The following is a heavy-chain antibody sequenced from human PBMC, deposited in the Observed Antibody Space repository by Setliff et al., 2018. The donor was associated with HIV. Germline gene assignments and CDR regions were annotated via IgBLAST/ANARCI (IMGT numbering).Heavy chain of an antibody. J-gene: IGHJ4*02. D-gene: IGHD3-3*01. CDR2: ISSCSTM. CDR1: GFTFSDYY. CDR3: ARDFTDTGVGVVPFFDY. V-gene: IGHV3-11*04. Sequence: GGSLRLSCAASGFTFSDYYMSWIRQAPGKGLEWVSYISSCSTMYYAGSGKGRFTISRDNAKNSLFLQKNRLKTEYTAVYYCARDFTDTGVGVVPFFDYWGQGTLVTVSS.